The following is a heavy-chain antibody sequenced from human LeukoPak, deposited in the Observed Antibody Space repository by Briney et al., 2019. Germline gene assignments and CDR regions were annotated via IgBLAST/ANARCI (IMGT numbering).Heavy chain of an antibody. CDR2: MNPNSGNT. J-gene: IGHJ5*02. CDR3: ARDIVVVPAADWFDP. Sequence: ASVKVSCKASGYTFTSYDINWVRQATRQGLEWMGWMNPNSGNTGYAQKFQGRVTMTRNTSISTAYMELSRLRSDDTAVYYCARDIVVVPAADWFDPWGQGTLVTVSS. D-gene: IGHD2-2*01. CDR1: GYTFTSYD. V-gene: IGHV1-8*01.